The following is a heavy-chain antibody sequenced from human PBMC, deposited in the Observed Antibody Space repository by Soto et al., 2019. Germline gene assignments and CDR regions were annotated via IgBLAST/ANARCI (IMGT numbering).Heavy chain of an antibody. CDR3: ARAGYYDSSGYDGFDI. J-gene: IGHJ3*02. D-gene: IGHD3-22*01. V-gene: IGHV1-46*01. CDR1: GYTFTTYY. CDR2: IDPRAGSA. Sequence: QVQLVQSGAEVKKPGASVRVSCKASGYTFTTYYLHWLRQAPGQGLECMGIIDPRAGSASHAQNFQGRVTMTRDTSTRTVYMDLRSLRSEDTAVYYCARAGYYDSSGYDGFDIWGQGTMVTVSS.